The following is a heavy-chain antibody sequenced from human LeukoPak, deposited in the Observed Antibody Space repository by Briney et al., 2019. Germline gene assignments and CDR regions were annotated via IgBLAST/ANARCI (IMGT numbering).Heavy chain of an antibody. V-gene: IGHV3-23*01. CDR3: ARDFDTTIVVVISSRFDY. CDR1: GFTFRTYA. J-gene: IGHJ4*02. CDR2: ISGNGGST. Sequence: GGSLRLSCAASGFTFRTYAMSWVRQAPGKGLEWVSTISGNGGSTYYADSVRGRFTISRDNSKNTLYLQMNSLRAEDTAVYYCARDFDTTIVVVISSRFDYWGQGTLVTVSS. D-gene: IGHD3-22*01.